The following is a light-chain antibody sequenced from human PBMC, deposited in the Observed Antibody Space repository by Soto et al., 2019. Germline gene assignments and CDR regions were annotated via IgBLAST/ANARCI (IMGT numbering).Light chain of an antibody. J-gene: IGLJ1*01. V-gene: IGLV2-14*01. Sequence: QSVLTQPASVSGSPGQSITISCTGTSCDVGGYNYVSWYQQHPGKAPKLMIYEVSNRPSGVSNRFSGSKSGNTASLTISGLQAEDEADYYCSSYTSSSLYVFGTGTKVTVL. CDR1: SCDVGGYNY. CDR2: EVS. CDR3: SSYTSSSLYV.